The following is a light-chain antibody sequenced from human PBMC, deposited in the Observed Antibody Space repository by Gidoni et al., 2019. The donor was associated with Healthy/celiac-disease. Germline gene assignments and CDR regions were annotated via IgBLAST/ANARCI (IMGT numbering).Light chain of an antibody. CDR3: SSYTSSSIVV. Sequence: QSALAQPASGSGYHGQSITIACTGTSSDVGGYNYVSWYQQHPGKAPKLMIYEGRNRPSGVSNRFSGSKSGNTASLTISGLQAEDEADDYCSSYTSSSIVVFGGWTKLTVL. CDR1: SSDVGGYNY. V-gene: IGLV2-14*01. CDR2: EGR. J-gene: IGLJ2*01.